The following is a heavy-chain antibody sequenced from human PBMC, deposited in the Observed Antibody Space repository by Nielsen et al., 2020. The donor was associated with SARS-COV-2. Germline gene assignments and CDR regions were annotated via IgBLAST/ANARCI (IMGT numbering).Heavy chain of an antibody. CDR3: AKVVLGYNGGYFDY. CDR2: IYSDGNT. Sequence: GGSLRLSCAASGFSVSSHDMNWVRQAPGEGLQWVSLIYSDGNTKYADSVKGRFTISRDNSKNKLYLQMNSLRAEDTAVYYCAKVVLGYNGGYFDYWGQGTLVTVSS. CDR1: GFSVSSHD. J-gene: IGHJ4*02. V-gene: IGHV3-53*01. D-gene: IGHD2-8*01.